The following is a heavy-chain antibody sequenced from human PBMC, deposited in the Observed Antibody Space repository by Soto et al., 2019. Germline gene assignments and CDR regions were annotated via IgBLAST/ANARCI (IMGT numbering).Heavy chain of an antibody. Sequence: EVQLLESGGGLVQPGGSLRLSCAASGFTFSSYAMSWVRQAPGKGLEWVSAIRGSGGSTYYADSVEGRFTISRDNSKNTVYLQMHRLRVEETGVYYCAKDLAVVVPAVTTKKDYYYYGMYVWGQGTTVTVSS. CDR1: GFTFSSYA. CDR3: AKDLAVVVPAVTTKKDYYYYGMYV. CDR2: IRGSGGST. J-gene: IGHJ6*02. V-gene: IGHV3-23*01. D-gene: IGHD2-2*01.